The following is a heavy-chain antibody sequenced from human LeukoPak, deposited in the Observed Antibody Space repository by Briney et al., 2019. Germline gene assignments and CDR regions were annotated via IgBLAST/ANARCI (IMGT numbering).Heavy chain of an antibody. V-gene: IGHV4-59*08. J-gene: IGHJ4*02. CDR3: ATLRGSATAVFDS. Sequence: SETLSLTCSISGGALNSHYWSWIRQSPGKGLEWIAYIHYSGRTDYSPSLKSRVAISLDTSKTQVSLTMISVTAADSAVYYCATLRGSATAVFDSWGLGTRVTVYS. CDR2: IHYSGRT. CDR1: GGALNSHY. D-gene: IGHD2-21*02.